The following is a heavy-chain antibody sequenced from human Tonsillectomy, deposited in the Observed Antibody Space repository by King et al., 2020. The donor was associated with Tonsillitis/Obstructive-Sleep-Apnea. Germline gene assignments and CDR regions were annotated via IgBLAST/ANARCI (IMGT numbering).Heavy chain of an antibody. CDR2: ISYDGSNK. D-gene: IGHD6-13*01. J-gene: IGHJ4*02. CDR3: ATDRSAIAAAGFDY. V-gene: IGHV3-30*03. CDR1: GFTFSSYG. Sequence: VQLVESGGGVVQPGRSLRLSCAASGFTFSSYGMHWVRQAPGKGLEWVAVISYDGSNKYYADSVKGRFPISRDNSKNTLYLQVNSLRAEDTAVYYCATDRSAIAAAGFDYWGQGTLVTVSS.